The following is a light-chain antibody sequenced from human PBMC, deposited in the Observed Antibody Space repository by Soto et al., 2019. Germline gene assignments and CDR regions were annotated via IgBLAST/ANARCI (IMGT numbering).Light chain of an antibody. J-gene: IGKJ1*01. CDR3: QQYYLTPPWT. V-gene: IGKV4-1*01. Sequence: DIVMTQSPESLTVSLGERATIHCKSSQTVLNSSTNKNFLAWHQQKPGQPPKLLIYWASLRESGVPDRFSGSGSGTDFTLTISSLQAEDVAVYDGQQYYLTPPWTCGQGTKVDIK. CDR2: WAS. CDR1: QTVLNSSTNKNF.